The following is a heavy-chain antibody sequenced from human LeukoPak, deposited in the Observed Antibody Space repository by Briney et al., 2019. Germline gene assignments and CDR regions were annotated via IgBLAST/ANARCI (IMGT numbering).Heavy chain of an antibody. V-gene: IGHV4-61*02. Sequence: SQTLSLTCTVSGGSISSGSYYWSRIRQPAGKGLEWIGRIYTSGSTNYNPSLKSRVTISVDTSKNQFSLKLSSVTAADTAVYYCARSNYDILTGYYLDLDYWGQGTLVTVSS. J-gene: IGHJ4*02. CDR2: IYTSGST. CDR3: ARSNYDILTGYYLDLDY. CDR1: GGSISSGSYY. D-gene: IGHD3-9*01.